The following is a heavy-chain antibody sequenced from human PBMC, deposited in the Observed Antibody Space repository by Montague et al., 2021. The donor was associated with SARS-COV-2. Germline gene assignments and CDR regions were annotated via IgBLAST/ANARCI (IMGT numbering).Heavy chain of an antibody. D-gene: IGHD1-26*01. CDR2: IRTTGHT. Sequence: TLSLTCTVSGASISTGIYYWSWIRQPAGKGLEWIGRIRTTGHTDYNSSLEGRVFMSVDTSTNQFSLSLTSVTAADTAVYFCARFGSGTLEFDLWGQGTLVPVSS. CDR3: ARFGSGTLEFDL. CDR1: GASISTGIYY. V-gene: IGHV4-61*02. J-gene: IGHJ4*02.